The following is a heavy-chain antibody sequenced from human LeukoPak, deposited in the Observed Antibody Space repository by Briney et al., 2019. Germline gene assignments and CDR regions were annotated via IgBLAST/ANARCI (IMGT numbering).Heavy chain of an antibody. D-gene: IGHD3-3*01. Sequence: GGSLRLSCAASGFTFSSYAMSWVRQAPGKGLEWVSAISGSGSSTYYTGSVKGRFTISRDDSKSTLYLQMNSMRAEDTAVYYCAKLLSDFWSGYHAWGQGTLVTVSS. CDR3: AKLLSDFWSGYHA. J-gene: IGHJ4*02. CDR1: GFTFSSYA. CDR2: ISGSGSST. V-gene: IGHV3-23*01.